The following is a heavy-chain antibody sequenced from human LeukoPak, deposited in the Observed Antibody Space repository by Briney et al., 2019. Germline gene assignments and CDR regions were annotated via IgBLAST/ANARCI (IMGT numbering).Heavy chain of an antibody. CDR3: AREIYSSGFDY. D-gene: IGHD6-19*01. CDR1: GFTFSSYA. V-gene: IGHV3-30-3*01. J-gene: IGHJ4*02. Sequence: GRSLRLSCAASGFTFSSYAMHWVRQAPGKGLEWVAVISYDGSNKYYADSVKGRFTISRDNSKNTLYLQMNSLRAEDTAVYYCAREIYSSGFDYWGQGTLVTVSS. CDR2: ISYDGSNK.